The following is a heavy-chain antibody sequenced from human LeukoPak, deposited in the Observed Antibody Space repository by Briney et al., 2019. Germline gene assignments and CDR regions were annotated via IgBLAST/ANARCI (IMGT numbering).Heavy chain of an antibody. J-gene: IGHJ4*02. CDR3: AKARYSSGWCVDY. V-gene: IGHV3-23*01. D-gene: IGHD6-13*01. CDR1: GFTFSSYA. CDR2: ISGSGGST. Sequence: GGSLRLSCAASGFTFSSYAMSWVRQAPEKGLEWVSAISGSGGSTYYADSVKGRFTISRDNSENTLYLQMHSLRAEDTAVYYCAKARYSSGWCVDYWGQGTLVTVSS.